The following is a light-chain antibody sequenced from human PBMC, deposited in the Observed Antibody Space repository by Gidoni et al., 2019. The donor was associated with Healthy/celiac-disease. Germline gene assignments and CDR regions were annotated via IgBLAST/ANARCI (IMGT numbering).Light chain of an antibody. CDR1: QSISSY. V-gene: IGKV1-39*01. CDR2: AAS. J-gene: IGKJ5*01. Sequence: IQMTKSPSSLSASVGDRVTITCRARQSISSYLNWYQQKPGKAPKLLIYAASSLQSGVPSRFSGSGSGTDFTLTISSLQPEDFATYYCQQSYSTSITFGQGTRLEIK. CDR3: QQSYSTSIT.